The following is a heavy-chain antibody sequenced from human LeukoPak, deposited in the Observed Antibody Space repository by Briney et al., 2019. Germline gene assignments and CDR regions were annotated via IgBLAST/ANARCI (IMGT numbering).Heavy chain of an antibody. CDR2: INHSGST. V-gene: IGHV4-34*01. D-gene: IGHD6-13*01. J-gene: IGHJ4*02. CDR1: GGSFSGYY. CDR3: AREPPSSWNPTIDY. Sequence: SETLSLTCAVYGGSFSGYYWSWIRQPPGKGLDWIGEINHSGSTNYNPSLKSRVTISVDTSKNQFSLNLSSVTAADTAVYYCAREPPSSWNPTIDYWGQGTLVTVSS.